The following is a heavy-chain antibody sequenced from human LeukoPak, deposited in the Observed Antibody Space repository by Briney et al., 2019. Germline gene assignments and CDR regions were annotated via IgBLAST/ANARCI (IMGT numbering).Heavy chain of an antibody. J-gene: IGHJ6*02. D-gene: IGHD3-9*01. CDR2: MNPNSGKT. CDR1: GYTFTTYD. Sequence: ASVKVSCKASGYTFTTYDINWVRQATGQGLEWMGWMNPNSGKTGYAQKFQGRVTMTRNTPISTAYMELSSLRSEDAAVYYCARADILTGYYIENYYYYGMDVWGQGTTVTVSS. CDR3: ARADILTGYYIENYYYYGMDV. V-gene: IGHV1-8*01.